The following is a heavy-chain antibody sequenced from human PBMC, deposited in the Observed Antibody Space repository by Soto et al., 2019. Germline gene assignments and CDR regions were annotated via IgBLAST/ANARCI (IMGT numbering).Heavy chain of an antibody. CDR1: GFTFSSYA. D-gene: IGHD3-10*01. Sequence: EVQLLETGGGLVQPGGSLRLSCAASGFTFSSYAMSWVRQAPGKGLEWVSAISGSGGSTYYADSVKGRFTISRDNSKNTLYLQMNSLRAEDTAVYYCAKDRARGSGSEGYWGQGTLVTVSS. CDR2: ISGSGGST. J-gene: IGHJ4*02. CDR3: AKDRARGSGSEGY. V-gene: IGHV3-23*01.